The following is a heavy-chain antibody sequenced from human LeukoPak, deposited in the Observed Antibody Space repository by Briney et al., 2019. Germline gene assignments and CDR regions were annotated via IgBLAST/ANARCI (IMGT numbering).Heavy chain of an antibody. V-gene: IGHV3-30*18. CDR2: ISYDGSNK. Sequence: GRSLRLSCAASGFTFSSYGMHWVRQAPGKGLEWVAVISYDGSNKYYADSVKGRFTISRDNSKNTLYLQMNSLRAEDTAVYYCAKVAVATVVTPPYYFDYWGQGTLVTVSS. D-gene: IGHD4-23*01. CDR3: AKVAVATVVTPPYYFDY. J-gene: IGHJ4*02. CDR1: GFTFSSYG.